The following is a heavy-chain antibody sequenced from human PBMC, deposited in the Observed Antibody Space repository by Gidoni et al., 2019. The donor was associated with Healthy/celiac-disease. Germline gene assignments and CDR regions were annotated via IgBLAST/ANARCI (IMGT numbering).Heavy chain of an antibody. CDR3: ARDPNIVVVTATTVWFDP. V-gene: IGHV3-21*01. D-gene: IGHD2-21*02. J-gene: IGHJ5*02. CDR2: ISIISSYI. CDR1: GFTLSSYI. Sequence: EVQLVEYGGGLVKPGGYLSLSCAASGFTLSSYIINWVRQAPGKGLEWVSSISIISSYIYYADSVKGRFTISRDNAKNSLYLQMNSLRAEDTAVYYCARDPNIVVVTATTVWFDPWGQGTLVTVSS.